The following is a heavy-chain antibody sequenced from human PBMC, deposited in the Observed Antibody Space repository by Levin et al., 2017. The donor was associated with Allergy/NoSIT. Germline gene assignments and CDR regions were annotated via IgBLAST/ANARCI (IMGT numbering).Heavy chain of an antibody. CDR3: AREGDLVGSGSYAVDY. CDR1: GFIFSDYY. D-gene: IGHD3-10*01. Sequence: GGSLRLSCAASGFIFSDYYMSWIRQAPGKGLEWVSYISSSSSYTNYADSVKGRFTISRDNAKNSLYLQMNSLRAEDTAVYYCAREGDLVGSGSYAVDYWGQGTLVTVSS. CDR2: ISSSSSYT. J-gene: IGHJ4*02. V-gene: IGHV3-11*05.